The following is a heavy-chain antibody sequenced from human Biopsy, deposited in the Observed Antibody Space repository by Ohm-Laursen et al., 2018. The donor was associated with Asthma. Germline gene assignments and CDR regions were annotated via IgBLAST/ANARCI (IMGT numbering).Heavy chain of an antibody. CDR2: NNPDFGTT. D-gene: IGHD2-2*01. CDR1: GGTFNTYV. V-gene: IGHV1-69*01. J-gene: IGHJ4*02. CDR3: ARKAGSCISRTCYSLDF. Sequence: ESSVKVSCKPLGGTFNTYVIGWVRQAPGQGPEWMGGNNPDFGTTTYPQKFQDRVTITEDDSTSTVYMELSSLRSEDTAVYYCARKAGSCISRTCYSLDFWGQGTLVTVSS.